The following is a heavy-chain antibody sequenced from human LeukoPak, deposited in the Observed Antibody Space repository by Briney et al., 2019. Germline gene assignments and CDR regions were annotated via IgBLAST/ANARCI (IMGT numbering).Heavy chain of an antibody. CDR3: ARRSYYDSSVYPPTYYFDS. V-gene: IGHV3-33*01. CDR2: IWYDGSNK. Sequence: PGGSLRLSCAASGFTFSSYGMHWVRQAPGKGLEWVAVIWYDGSNKYYADSVKGRFTISADKSISTAYLQWSSLKASDTAMYYCARRSYYDSSVYPPTYYFDSWGQGTLVTVSS. CDR1: GFTFSSYG. D-gene: IGHD3-22*01. J-gene: IGHJ4*02.